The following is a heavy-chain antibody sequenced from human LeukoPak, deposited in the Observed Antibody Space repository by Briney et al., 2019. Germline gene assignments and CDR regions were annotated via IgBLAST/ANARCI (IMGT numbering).Heavy chain of an antibody. V-gene: IGHV4-39*07. CDR3: ARDTAGYCSGGSCYSVDAFDI. CDR2: IYYSGNT. CDR1: GGSISSYY. D-gene: IGHD2-15*01. J-gene: IGHJ3*02. Sequence: PSETLSLTCTVSGGSISSYYWSWIRQPPGKGLEWIGTIYYSGNTYYNPSLKSRVTISVDTSKNQFSLKLSSVTAADTAVYYCARDTAGYCSGGSCYSVDAFDIWGQGTMVTVSS.